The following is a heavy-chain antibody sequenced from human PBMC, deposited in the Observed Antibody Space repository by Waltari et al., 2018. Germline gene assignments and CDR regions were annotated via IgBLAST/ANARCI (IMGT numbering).Heavy chain of an antibody. V-gene: IGHV4-39*01. Sequence: QLQLQESGPGLVKPSETLSLTCTVSGGSISSSSYYWGWIRQPPGKGLEWIGCIYYSGSTYDNPSLKSRVTISVDTSKNQFSVKLGSVTAADTAVYYCARGYDFWSGYLLHYYGMDVWGQGTTVTVSS. D-gene: IGHD3-3*01. CDR3: ARGYDFWSGYLLHYYGMDV. J-gene: IGHJ6*02. CDR1: GGSISSSSYY. CDR2: IYYSGST.